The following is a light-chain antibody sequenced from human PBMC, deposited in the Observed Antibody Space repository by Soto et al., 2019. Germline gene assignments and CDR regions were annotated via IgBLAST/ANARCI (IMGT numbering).Light chain of an antibody. CDR2: DVN. CDR3: SSYTRSSTWV. CDR1: SSDVGGYKY. J-gene: IGLJ3*02. Sequence: QSVLTQPASVSGSPGQSITISCTGTSSDVGGYKYVSWYQQHPGKAPKLIIYDVNNRPSGVSNRFSGSKSGNTASLTISGLQAEDEADYYCSSYTRSSTWVFGGGTKLTVL. V-gene: IGLV2-14*03.